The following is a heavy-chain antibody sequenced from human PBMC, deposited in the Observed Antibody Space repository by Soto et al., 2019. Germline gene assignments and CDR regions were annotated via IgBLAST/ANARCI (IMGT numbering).Heavy chain of an antibody. CDR1: GGSISSSSYY. D-gene: IGHD3-10*01. J-gene: IGHJ6*02. V-gene: IGHV4-39*01. CDR2: IYYSGST. Sequence: SETLSLTCTVSGGSISSSSYYWGWIRQPPGKGLEWIGSIYYSGSTYYNPSLKSRVTISVDTSKNQFSLKLSSVTAADTAVYYCAIPLVRGGDYYYYGMDVWGQGTTVTVS. CDR3: AIPLVRGGDYYYYGMDV.